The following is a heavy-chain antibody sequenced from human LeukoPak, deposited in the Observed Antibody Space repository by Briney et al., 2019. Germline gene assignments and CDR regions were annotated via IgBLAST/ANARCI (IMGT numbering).Heavy chain of an antibody. CDR1: GCPISSYY. V-gene: IGHV4-59*08. Sequence: SGTLSLTCAFSGCPISSYYWSWIRQPRGKGLEWIGYVYSSGSTNYNPSLKSRVTISVDASRNRFSLKLSSVTAADTAVYYCARHRNSGYHSNGMDVWGQGTTVTVSS. CDR2: VYSSGST. D-gene: IGHD5-12*01. J-gene: IGHJ6*02. CDR3: ARHRNSGYHSNGMDV.